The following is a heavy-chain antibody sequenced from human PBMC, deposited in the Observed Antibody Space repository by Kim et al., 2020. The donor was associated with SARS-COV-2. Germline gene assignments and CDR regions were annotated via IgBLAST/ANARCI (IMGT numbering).Heavy chain of an antibody. V-gene: IGHV3-48*04. J-gene: IGHJ4*02. D-gene: IGHD2-21*01. CDR2: AI. CDR3: ARDLGYSFDY. Sequence: AIFYADPVRGRFTTSTDNAKNSLYLQMNSLRAEDTAVYYCARDLGYSFDYWGQGSLVTVSS.